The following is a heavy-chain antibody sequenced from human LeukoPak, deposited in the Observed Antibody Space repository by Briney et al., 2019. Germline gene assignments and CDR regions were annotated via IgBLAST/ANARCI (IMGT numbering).Heavy chain of an antibody. V-gene: IGHV1-2*02. J-gene: IGHJ4*02. CDR1: GYRFISNY. D-gene: IGHD2-21*02. CDR3: AREGSYCVGGDCYSFDF. Sequence: ASVKVSCKASGYRFISNYIQWVRQAPGLGPEWMGWXHPGNGNTRYAEKFQGRVTMTRDTSINTAYMDLSSLRSDDTAVYYCAREGSYCVGGDCYSFDFWGQGTLITVSS. CDR2: XHPGNGNT.